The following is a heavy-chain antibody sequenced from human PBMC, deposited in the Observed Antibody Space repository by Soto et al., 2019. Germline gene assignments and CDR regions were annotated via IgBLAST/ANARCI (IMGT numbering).Heavy chain of an antibody. V-gene: IGHV3-49*03. CDR1: GFTFGDYS. J-gene: IGHJ4*02. CDR3: TRVGNGYDSPFY. D-gene: IGHD5-12*01. CDR2: IKHKVYGGAA. Sequence: PVGSLRLSCTTSGFTFGDYSMSWFRQAPGKGLEWVGVIKHKVYGGAAEHAASVKGRFTISRDDSKSIAYLQMNSLKTEDTAVYYCTRVGNGYDSPFYWGQGTLVTVSS.